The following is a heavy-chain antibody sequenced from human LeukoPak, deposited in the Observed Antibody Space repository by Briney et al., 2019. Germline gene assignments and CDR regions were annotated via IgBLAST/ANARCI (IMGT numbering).Heavy chain of an antibody. V-gene: IGHV3-30*02. CDR2: IRYDGSNK. CDR3: AKDRDGFWSGYYITDY. D-gene: IGHD3-3*01. CDR1: GFTFSSYG. J-gene: IGHJ4*02. Sequence: GGSLRLSCAASGFTFSSYGMHWVRQAPGKGLEWVAFIRYDGSNKYYADSVKGRFTISRDNSKNTLYLQMNSLRAEDTAVYYWAKDRDGFWSGYYITDYWGQGTLVTVSS.